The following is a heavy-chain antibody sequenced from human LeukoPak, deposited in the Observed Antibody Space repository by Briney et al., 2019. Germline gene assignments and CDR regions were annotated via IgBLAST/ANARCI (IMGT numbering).Heavy chain of an antibody. CDR1: GGSISSYY. CDR3: ARDGALLWFGELSVPVAFDI. V-gene: IGHV4-59*01. Sequence: SETLSLTCTVSGGSISSYYWSWIRQPPGKGLEWIGYIYYSGSTNYNPSLKSRVTISVDTSKNQFSLKLSSVTAADTAVYYCARDGALLWFGELSVPVAFDIWGQGTMVTVSS. D-gene: IGHD3-10*01. CDR2: IYYSGST. J-gene: IGHJ3*02.